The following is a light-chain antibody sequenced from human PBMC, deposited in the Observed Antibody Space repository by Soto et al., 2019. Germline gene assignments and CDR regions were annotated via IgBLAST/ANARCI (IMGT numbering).Light chain of an antibody. J-gene: IGKJ3*01. CDR2: AAS. V-gene: IGKV1-9*01. CDR1: QGISSY. Sequence: DIQLTQSPSFLSASVGDRVTITCRASQGISSYLAWYQQKPGKAPKLLIYAASILQSGVPSRFSASGSGTEFTLTTSSLQPEDFATYSCQQLNSYPYTFGPGTKVDIK. CDR3: QQLNSYPYT.